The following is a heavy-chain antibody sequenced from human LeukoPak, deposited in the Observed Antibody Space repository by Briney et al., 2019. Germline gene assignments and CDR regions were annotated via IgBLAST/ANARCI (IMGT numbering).Heavy chain of an antibody. CDR3: ARVGLAAAGTGGNDY. V-gene: IGHV4-34*01. CDR2: INHSGST. Sequence: SETLSLTCAVYGGSFSGYYWSWIRQPPGKGLEWIGEINHSGSTNYNPSLKSRVTISVDTSKNQFSLKLSSVTAADTAVYYCARVGLAAAGTGGNDYWGQGTLVTVSS. J-gene: IGHJ4*02. CDR1: GGSFSGYY. D-gene: IGHD6-13*01.